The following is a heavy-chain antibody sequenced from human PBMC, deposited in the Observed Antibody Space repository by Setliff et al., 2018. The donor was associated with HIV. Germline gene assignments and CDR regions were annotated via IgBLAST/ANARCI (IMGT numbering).Heavy chain of an antibody. CDR1: GFTFSSYS. CDR3: VTVGDYDSSGYYRY. J-gene: IGHJ4*02. D-gene: IGHD3-22*01. V-gene: IGHV3-21*04. Sequence: GGSLRLSCAASGFTFSSYSMNWVRQAPGKGLEWVSSISSNSSYIYYADSVKGRFTISRDNAKNSLYLQMNSLRAEDTALYYCVTVGDYDSSGYYRYWGQGTLVTVSS. CDR2: ISSNSSYI.